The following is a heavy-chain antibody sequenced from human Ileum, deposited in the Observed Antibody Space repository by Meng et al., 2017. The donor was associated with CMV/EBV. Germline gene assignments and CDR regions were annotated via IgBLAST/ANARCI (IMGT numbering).Heavy chain of an antibody. CDR2: VYRGGNA. CDR1: GGSIWRANW. J-gene: IGHJ4*02. D-gene: IGHD3-22*01. CDR3: TTGSAYSPPGQFHQ. V-gene: IGHV4-4*02. Sequence: VSGGSIWRANWWTWVRQTPGKGLEWIGEVYRGGNAMYNPSLQSRLTISVDDSTNQVSLRLRSVTAADTAMYYCTTGSAYSPPGQFHQWGQGTLVTVSS.